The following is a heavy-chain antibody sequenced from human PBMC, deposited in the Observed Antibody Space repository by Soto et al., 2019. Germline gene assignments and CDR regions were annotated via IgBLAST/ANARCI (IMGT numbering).Heavy chain of an antibody. D-gene: IGHD3-22*01. J-gene: IGHJ6*02. Sequence: ASVKVSCKASGYTFTSYAMHWVRQAPGQRLEWMGWINAGNGNTKYSQKFQGRVTITRDTSASTAYMELSSLRSEDTAVYYCARGLPGDYDSSGYLYYYGMDVWGQGTTVTVSS. CDR1: GYTFTSYA. V-gene: IGHV1-3*01. CDR2: INAGNGNT. CDR3: ARGLPGDYDSSGYLYYYGMDV.